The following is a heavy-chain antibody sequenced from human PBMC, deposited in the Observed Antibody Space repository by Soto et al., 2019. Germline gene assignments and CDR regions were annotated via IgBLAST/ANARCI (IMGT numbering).Heavy chain of an antibody. CDR1: GGTFSSYA. J-gene: IGHJ3*02. Sequence: QVQLVQSGAEVKKPGSSVKVSCKASGGTFSSYAISWVRQAPGQGLEWMGGIIPIFGTANYAQKFQGRVTITADESTSTAYMELSSLRSEDTGVYYCARDPADYHSGGYSDAFDIWGQGTMVTVSS. CDR2: IIPIFGTA. CDR3: ARDPADYHSGGYSDAFDI. D-gene: IGHD3-22*01. V-gene: IGHV1-69*01.